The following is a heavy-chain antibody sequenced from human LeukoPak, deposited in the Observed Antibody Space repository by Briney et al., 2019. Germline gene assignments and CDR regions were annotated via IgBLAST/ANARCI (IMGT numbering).Heavy chain of an antibody. CDR3: ARQARGSSEITEYFQN. V-gene: IGHV5-51*01. J-gene: IGHJ1*01. CDR1: GYSFTTYW. CDR2: IFPGDSET. D-gene: IGHD3-10*01. Sequence: GESLKISCKGSGYSFTTYWIGWVRQMPGKGLEWMGIIFPGDSETRYSPSFEGQVTISVDKSISTAYLQWSSVKASDTAMYYCARQARGSSEITEYFQNWGQGTPVTVSS.